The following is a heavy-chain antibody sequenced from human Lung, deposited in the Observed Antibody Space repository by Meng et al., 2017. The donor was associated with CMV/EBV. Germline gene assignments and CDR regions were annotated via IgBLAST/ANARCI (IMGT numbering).Heavy chain of an antibody. CDR2: IEGSNDNT. D-gene: IGHD1-26*01. CDR1: GFSLSHNA. CDR3: AKDIFRWAFDY. Sequence: VQLVEAGGGLEQPGGPLRLSCAASGFSLSHNAMSWVRQAPGKGLEWVSAIEGSNDNTHYADSVKGRFAISRDASTNTLYLQMNNLRAEDTAIYYCAKDIFRWAFDYWGHGTLVTVSS. V-gene: IGHV3-23*04. J-gene: IGHJ4*01.